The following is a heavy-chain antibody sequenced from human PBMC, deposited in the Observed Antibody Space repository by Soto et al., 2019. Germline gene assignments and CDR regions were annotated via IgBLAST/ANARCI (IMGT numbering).Heavy chain of an antibody. J-gene: IGHJ3*02. V-gene: IGHV3-23*01. CDR1: GFTFSTSG. Sequence: EVQLLESGGGLVQPGGSLRLSCAASGFTFSTSGMSWVRQAPGKGLEWGSSISGSGDYTNYADSVKGRFTISRDNSKNTLYLQINSLTAEDTAVYYCANHGGFDIWGQGTMVAVSS. CDR2: ISGSGDYT. CDR3: ANHGGFDI. D-gene: IGHD4-17*01.